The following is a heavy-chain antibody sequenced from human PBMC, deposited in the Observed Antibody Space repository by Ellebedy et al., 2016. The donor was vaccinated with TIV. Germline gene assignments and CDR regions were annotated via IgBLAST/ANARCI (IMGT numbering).Heavy chain of an antibody. Sequence: GESLKISCAVSGFSFDEYGLAWVRQAPGKGLEWVTGIEWNGDTTGYADSVKGRFIVSSDKGKNSLFLQMKILSAEDTALYFCARVPKTSWYYFDYWGQGTLVTVSS. CDR1: GFSFDEYG. CDR2: IEWNGDTT. CDR3: ARVPKTSWYYFDY. V-gene: IGHV3-20*04. D-gene: IGHD2-2*01. J-gene: IGHJ4*02.